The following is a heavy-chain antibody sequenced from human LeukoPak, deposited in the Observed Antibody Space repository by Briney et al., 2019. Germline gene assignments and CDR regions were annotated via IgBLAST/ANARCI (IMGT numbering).Heavy chain of an antibody. D-gene: IGHD1-14*01. CDR2: IYDSGST. CDR3: VRGPGQRYYYYYGMDV. CDR1: GGSIRSSYYY. Sequence: PSETLSLTCTVSGGSIRSSYYYWGWIRQPPGKGLEWIGSIYDSGSTYYNPSLKSRVTISVDTSKNQFSLKLSSATAADTAVYYCVRGPGQRYYYYYGMDVWGQGTTVTVSS. J-gene: IGHJ6*02. V-gene: IGHV4-39*07.